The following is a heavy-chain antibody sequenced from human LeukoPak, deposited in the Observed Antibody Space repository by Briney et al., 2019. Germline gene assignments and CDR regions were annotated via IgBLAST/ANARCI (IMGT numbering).Heavy chain of an antibody. D-gene: IGHD5-18*01. CDR3: ARFKHSFTHMDL. CDR2: IIPTVHIA. V-gene: IGHV1-69*04. CDR1: GGTFSSYA. Sequence: ASVKVSCKASGGTFSSYAIDWVRQAPGQGLEWMGRIIPTVHIANYARKFQGRVTITADKSTRTAYMELNSLRSEDTATYYCARFKHSFTHMDLWGQGTAVTVYS. J-gene: IGHJ6*02.